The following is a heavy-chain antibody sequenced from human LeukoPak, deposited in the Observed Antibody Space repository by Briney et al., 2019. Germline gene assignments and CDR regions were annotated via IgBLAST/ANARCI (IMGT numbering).Heavy chain of an antibody. CDR2: IIPIFGTA. CDR3: AGINDYGDPTGAFDI. Sequence: SVKVSCEASGGTFSSYAISWVRQAPGQGLEWMGGIIPIFGTAKYAQKFQGRVTITADESTSTAYMELSSLRSEDTAVYYCAGINDYGDPTGAFDIWGQGTMVTVSS. CDR1: GGTFSSYA. D-gene: IGHD4-17*01. V-gene: IGHV1-69*13. J-gene: IGHJ3*02.